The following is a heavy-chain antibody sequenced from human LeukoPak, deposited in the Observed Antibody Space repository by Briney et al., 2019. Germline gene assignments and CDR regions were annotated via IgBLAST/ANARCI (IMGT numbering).Heavy chain of an antibody. Sequence: GGSLRLSCAASGFTFRSHWMSWVRQAPGKGLEWVANINPDGSEKFYVDSMKGRFTISRDNAKNSLYLQMNSLRAEDTAVYYCARFARYYDILTGSFDYWGQGTLVTVSS. CDR3: ARFARYYDILTGSFDY. D-gene: IGHD3-9*01. CDR2: INPDGSEK. CDR1: GFTFRSHW. V-gene: IGHV3-7*01. J-gene: IGHJ4*02.